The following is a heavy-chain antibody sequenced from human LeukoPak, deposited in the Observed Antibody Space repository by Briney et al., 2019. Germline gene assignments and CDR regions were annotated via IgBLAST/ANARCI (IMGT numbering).Heavy chain of an antibody. Sequence: SETLSLTCAVYGGSFSGYYWSWIRQPPGKGLEWIGEINHSGSTNYNPSLKSRVTISVDTSKNQFSLKLSSVTAADTAVYYCASIYCSGGSRYYFDYWGQGTLVTVSS. V-gene: IGHV4-34*01. J-gene: IGHJ4*02. CDR3: ASIYCSGGSRYYFDY. D-gene: IGHD2-15*01. CDR1: GGSFSGYY. CDR2: INHSGST.